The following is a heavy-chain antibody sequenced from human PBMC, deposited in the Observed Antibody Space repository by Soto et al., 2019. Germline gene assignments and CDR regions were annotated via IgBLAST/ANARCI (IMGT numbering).Heavy chain of an antibody. CDR1: GDTFSSYT. Sequence: QVQLVQSAAEEKKPGSSVKISCKASGDTFSSYTFTWVRQAPGQGLEWMGHIIPMFGTTDYAQTFQGRVTITADESTSTAYMELSSLRSEDSAVYFCASSLLSGSYPYYYYYYGMDVWGQGTTVTVSS. J-gene: IGHJ6*02. CDR2: IIPMFGTT. D-gene: IGHD3-10*01. V-gene: IGHV1-69*01. CDR3: ASSLLSGSYPYYYYYYGMDV.